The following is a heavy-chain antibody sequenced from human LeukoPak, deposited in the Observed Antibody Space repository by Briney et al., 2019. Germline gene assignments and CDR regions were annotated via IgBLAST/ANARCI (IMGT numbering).Heavy chain of an antibody. J-gene: IGHJ4*02. CDR2: ISGTSGRT. D-gene: IGHD2-15*01. V-gene: IGHV3-23*01. Sequence: GGSLRLSCAASGFTSRSYAMSWVRQAPGKGLEWVSSISGTSGRTYYADSVKGRFTISRDNSKNTLYLQMNSLRAEDTAVYYCAKDLVVPYYFDYWGQGTLVTVSS. CDR1: GFTSRSYA. CDR3: AKDLVVPYYFDY.